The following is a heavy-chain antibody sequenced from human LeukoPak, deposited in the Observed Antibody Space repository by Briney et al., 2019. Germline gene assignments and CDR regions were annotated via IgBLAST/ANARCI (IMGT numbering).Heavy chain of an antibody. J-gene: IGHJ4*02. CDR2: IHYSGTT. D-gene: IGHD5-12*01. Sequence: SETLSLTCTVSGGSMSGYYWSWIRQPPGRGLEWIGYIHYSGTTNYNPSLKSRVTISLDTSRNQFSLKLRSVTTADTAVYYCARRRVYSGSGEFDFWGQGTLVTVSS. V-gene: IGHV4-59*01. CDR3: ARRRVYSGSGEFDF. CDR1: GGSMSGYY.